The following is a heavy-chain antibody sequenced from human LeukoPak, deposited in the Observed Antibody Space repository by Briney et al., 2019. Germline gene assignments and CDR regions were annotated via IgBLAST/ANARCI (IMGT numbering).Heavy chain of an antibody. CDR1: GYSISSGFY. D-gene: IGHD6-13*01. CDR2: IYHSGNT. Sequence: KASETLSLTCTVSGYSISSGFYWGWIRQPPRKGLEWFGSIYHSGNTYYNPSLKSRVTISVDTSKNQFSLKLSSVTAADTAVYYCARDPRIAAASYFDYWGPGTLVTVSS. J-gene: IGHJ4*02. CDR3: ARDPRIAAASYFDY. V-gene: IGHV4-38-2*02.